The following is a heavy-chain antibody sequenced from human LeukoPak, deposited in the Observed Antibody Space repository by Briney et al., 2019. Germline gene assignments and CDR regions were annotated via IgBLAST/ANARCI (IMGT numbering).Heavy chain of an antibody. Sequence: GGSLRLSCAASGFTFSSYSMNWVRQAPGKGLEWVSSISSSSSYIYYADSVKGRFTISRDNAKNSLYLQMNSLRAEDTAVYYCARDTSQWLVSDYWGQGTLVTVSS. J-gene: IGHJ4*02. D-gene: IGHD6-19*01. V-gene: IGHV3-21*01. CDR1: GFTFSSYS. CDR3: ARDTSQWLVSDY. CDR2: ISSSSSYI.